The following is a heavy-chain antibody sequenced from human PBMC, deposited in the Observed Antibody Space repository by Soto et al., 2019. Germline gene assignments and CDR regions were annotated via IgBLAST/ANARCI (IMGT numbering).Heavy chain of an antibody. J-gene: IGHJ4*02. Sequence: SETLSLTCAVYGGSFSGYYWSWIRQPPGKGLEWIGEINHSGSTNYNPSLKSRVAISVDTSKNQFSLKLSSVTAADTAVYYCARAEIYDILTGYYPVFDYWGQGTLVTVSS. D-gene: IGHD3-9*01. CDR3: ARAEIYDILTGYYPVFDY. CDR1: GGSFSGYY. V-gene: IGHV4-34*01. CDR2: INHSGST.